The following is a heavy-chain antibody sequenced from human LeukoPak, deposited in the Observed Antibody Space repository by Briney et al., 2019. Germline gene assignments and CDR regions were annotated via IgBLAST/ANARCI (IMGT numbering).Heavy chain of an antibody. CDR1: GYTFTSYG. J-gene: IGHJ4*02. Sequence: ASVKVSCKASGYTFTSYGISWVRQAPGQGLEWMGWISAYNGNTNYAQKLQGRVTMTTDTSTSTAYMELRSLRSDDTAVYYCARSPRFHNQYYLDYWGQGTLVTVSS. D-gene: IGHD1-14*01. V-gene: IGHV1-18*01. CDR3: ARSPRFHNQYYLDY. CDR2: ISAYNGNT.